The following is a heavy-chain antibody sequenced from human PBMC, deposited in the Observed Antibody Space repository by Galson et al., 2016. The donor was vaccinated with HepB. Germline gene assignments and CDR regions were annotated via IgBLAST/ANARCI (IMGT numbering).Heavy chain of an antibody. J-gene: IGHJ6*02. CDR3: AREDGSGIYNPYYYGMDV. Sequence: SVKVSCKASGYTFSNYYLHWVRQAPGQGLEWVGVFNPSGGGTSFAQKFQDRVTMTSDTSTSEVYMELSSLRSDDTAVYFCAREDGSGIYNPYYYGMDVWGQGTTVTVSS. CDR1: GYTFSNYY. D-gene: IGHD3-10*01. V-gene: IGHV1-46*01. CDR2: FNPSGGGT.